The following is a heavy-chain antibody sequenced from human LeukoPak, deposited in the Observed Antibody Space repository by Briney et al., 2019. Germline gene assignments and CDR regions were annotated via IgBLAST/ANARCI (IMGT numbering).Heavy chain of an antibody. Sequence: GGSLRLSCAASGFTFSSYGMHWVRQAPGKGLEWVAVIWYDGSNKYYADSVKGRFTISRDNSKNTLYLQMNSLRAEDTAVYYCAKDTAMVSSYYYGMDVWGQGTTVTVSS. D-gene: IGHD5-18*01. CDR2: IWYDGSNK. V-gene: IGHV3-33*06. J-gene: IGHJ6*02. CDR1: GFTFSSYG. CDR3: AKDTAMVSSYYYGMDV.